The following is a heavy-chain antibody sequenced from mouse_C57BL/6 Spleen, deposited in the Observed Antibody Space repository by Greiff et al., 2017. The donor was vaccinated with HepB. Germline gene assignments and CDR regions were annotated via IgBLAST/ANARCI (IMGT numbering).Heavy chain of an antibody. CDR3: ARDGDLLYYFDY. D-gene: IGHD2-1*01. V-gene: IGHV1-18*01. CDR2: INPNNGGT. J-gene: IGHJ2*01. CDR1: GYTFTDYN. Sequence: VQLKESGPELVKPGASVKIPCKASGYTFTDYNMDWVKQSHGKSLEWIGDINPNNGGTIYNQKFKGKATLTVDKSSSTAYMELRSLTSEDTAVYYCARDGDLLYYFDYWGQGTTLTVSS.